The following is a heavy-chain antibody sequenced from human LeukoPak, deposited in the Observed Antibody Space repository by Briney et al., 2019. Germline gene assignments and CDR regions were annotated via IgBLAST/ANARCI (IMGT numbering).Heavy chain of an antibody. J-gene: IGHJ4*02. Sequence: PSETLSLTCTVSGGSISSYYWSWIRQPPGKGLEWIGYIYCSGSTNYNPSLKSRVTISVDTSKNQFSLKLSSVTAADTAVYYCARTALRFHYYFDYWGQGTLVTVSS. CDR3: ARTALRFHYYFDY. CDR2: IYCSGST. V-gene: IGHV4-59*12. D-gene: IGHD3-3*01. CDR1: GGSISSYY.